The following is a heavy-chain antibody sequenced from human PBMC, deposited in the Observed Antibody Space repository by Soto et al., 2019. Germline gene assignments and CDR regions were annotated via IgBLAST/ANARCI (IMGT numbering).Heavy chain of an antibody. CDR2: ISYDGSNK. J-gene: IGHJ2*01. CDR3: ARDGGDIVLVPAAMHGWYFDL. V-gene: IGHV3-30-3*01. D-gene: IGHD2-2*01. Sequence: QVQLVESGGGVVQPGRSLRLSCAASGFTFSSYAMHWVRQAPGKGLEWVAVISYDGSNKYYADSVKGRFTISRDNSKNTLYLQMNRLRAEDTAVYYCARDGGDIVLVPAAMHGWYFDLWGRGTLVTVSS. CDR1: GFTFSSYA.